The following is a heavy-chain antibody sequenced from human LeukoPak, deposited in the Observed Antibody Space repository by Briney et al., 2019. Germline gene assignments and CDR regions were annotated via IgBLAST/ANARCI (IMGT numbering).Heavy chain of an antibody. CDR2: IGSAGDT. CDR1: GFTFSSYD. Sequence: GGSLRLSCAASGFTFSSYDMHWVRQATGKGLEWVSAIGSAGDTYYPGSVKGRFTISRENANNSLYLQMNSLRAGDTAVYYCARGIYGSGSYYYYGMDVWGQGTTVTVSS. CDR3: ARGIYGSGSYYYYGMDV. J-gene: IGHJ6*02. V-gene: IGHV3-13*04. D-gene: IGHD3-10*01.